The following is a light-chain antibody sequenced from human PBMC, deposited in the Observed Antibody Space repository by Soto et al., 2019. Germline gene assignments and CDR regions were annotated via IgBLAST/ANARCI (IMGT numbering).Light chain of an antibody. V-gene: IGKV3-15*01. J-gene: IGKJ1*01. Sequence: IVMSQSPATLSVSPGERATLSCRASQSVGSNLAWYQQRPGQAPRLLIYGASTRATGVPARFSGSGSGTEFTLTISILQSEDFGIYFCQQYNNWPPDRTFGQGTKVEIK. CDR1: QSVGSN. CDR3: QQYNNWPPDRT. CDR2: GAS.